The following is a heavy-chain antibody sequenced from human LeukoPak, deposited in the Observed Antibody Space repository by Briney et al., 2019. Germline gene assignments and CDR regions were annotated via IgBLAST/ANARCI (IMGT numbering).Heavy chain of an antibody. Sequence: ASVKVSCKTSGYTFTGYYMHWVRQAPGQGLEWMGWINPNSSVTNYAQRFQGGVTMTRDTSISAAYMELRWLTSDDTAVYYCARERGGNSPFDSWGQGTLVTVSS. J-gene: IGHJ4*02. CDR1: GYTFTGYY. CDR3: ARERGGNSPFDS. D-gene: IGHD4-23*01. CDR2: INPNSSVT. V-gene: IGHV1-2*02.